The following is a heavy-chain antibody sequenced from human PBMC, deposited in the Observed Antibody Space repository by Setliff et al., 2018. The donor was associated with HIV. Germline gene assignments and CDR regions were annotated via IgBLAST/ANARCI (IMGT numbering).Heavy chain of an antibody. V-gene: IGHV4-34*01. D-gene: IGHD2-21*01. CDR2: VNHKGVA. CDR3: TRAQIAAPRPFDY. J-gene: IGHJ4*02. Sequence: SETLSLTCAVYGGAFSGYYWTWIRQSPGRGLEWIGEVNHKGVANYSPSLMRRATISADTSKNQFSLRLSSVTAADTALFFCTRAQIAAPRPFDYWGQGTLVTVSS. CDR1: GGAFSGYY.